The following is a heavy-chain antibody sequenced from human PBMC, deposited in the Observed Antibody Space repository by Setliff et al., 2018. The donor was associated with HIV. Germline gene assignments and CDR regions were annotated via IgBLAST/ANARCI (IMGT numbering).Heavy chain of an antibody. V-gene: IGHV4-34*01. D-gene: IGHD2-21*01. CDR2: VNHKGVA. CDR3: TRAQIAAPRPFDY. J-gene: IGHJ4*02. Sequence: SETLSLTCAVYGGAFSGYYWTWIRQSPGRGLEWIGEVNHKGVANYSPSLMRRATISADTSKNQFSLRLSSVTAADTALFFCTRAQIAAPRPFDYWGQGTLVTVSS. CDR1: GGAFSGYY.